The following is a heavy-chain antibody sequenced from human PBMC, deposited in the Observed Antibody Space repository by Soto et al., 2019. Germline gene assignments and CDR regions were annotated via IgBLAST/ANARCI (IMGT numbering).Heavy chain of an antibody. D-gene: IGHD3-16*02. CDR1: GFTFSSYS. V-gene: IGHV3-48*02. CDR2: ISSSSSTI. Sequence: EVQLVESGGGLVQPGGSLRLSCAASGFTFSSYSMNWVRQAPGKGLEWVSYISSSSSTIYYADSVKGRFTISRDNAKNSLYLQMNSLRDEDTAVYYCARRRRRLGGLSPVLSNDAFDIWGQGTMVTVSS. CDR3: ARRRRRLGGLSPVLSNDAFDI. J-gene: IGHJ3*02.